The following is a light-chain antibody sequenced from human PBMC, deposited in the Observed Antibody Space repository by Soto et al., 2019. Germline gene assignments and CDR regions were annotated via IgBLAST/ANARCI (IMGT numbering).Light chain of an antibody. CDR1: QSVSSY. CDR2: DTS. CDR3: QQYGSSPRT. J-gene: IGKJ5*01. V-gene: IGKV3-20*01. Sequence: EMVLTQSRGALSRSPGERGNLCCRASQSVSSYLAWYQQKPGQAPRLLIYDTSNRATGVPARFSGSGSGTDFTLTISRLEPEDFAVYYCQQYGSSPRTFGQGTRLEIK.